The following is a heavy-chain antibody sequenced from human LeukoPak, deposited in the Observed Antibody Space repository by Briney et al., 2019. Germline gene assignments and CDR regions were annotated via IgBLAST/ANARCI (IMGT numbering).Heavy chain of an antibody. CDR2: INPNSGGT. CDR3: ARVYTLKYGSGSYYPDY. CDR1: GYTFTGYY. J-gene: IGHJ4*02. D-gene: IGHD3-10*01. Sequence: GASVKVSCKASGYTFTGYYMHWVRQAPGQGLEWMGWINPNSGGTNYAQKFQGRVTMTRDTSISTAYMELSRLRSDDTAVYYCARVYTLKYGSGSYYPDYWGQGTLVTVSS. V-gene: IGHV1-2*02.